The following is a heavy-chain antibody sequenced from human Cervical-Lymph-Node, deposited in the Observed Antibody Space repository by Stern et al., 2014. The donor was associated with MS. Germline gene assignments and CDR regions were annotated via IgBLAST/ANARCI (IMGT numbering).Heavy chain of an antibody. CDR1: GFSLNTPGMY. Sequence: QVTLRESGPALVKPTETLTLTCTFSGFSLNTPGMYVSWIRHSPGRALEWLALIDWDDDKDYSPSLRTRLTISRDTSKNQVVLRLTNVDLVDTASYYCARINIGAGGTGVDYWGQGTLVTVSS. D-gene: IGHD5-12*01. CDR3: ARINIGAGGTGVDY. J-gene: IGHJ4*02. CDR2: IDWDDDK. V-gene: IGHV2-70*01.